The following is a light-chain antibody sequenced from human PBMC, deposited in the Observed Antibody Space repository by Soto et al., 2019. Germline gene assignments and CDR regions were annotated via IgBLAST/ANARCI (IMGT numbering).Light chain of an antibody. CDR2: SAS. V-gene: IGKV1-27*01. CDR3: QKYDSVPFI. J-gene: IGKJ4*01. CDR1: QAISNY. Sequence: DIQLTPSPSSLSASVGDRVTIPFRASQAISNYLAWYQQKPGKVPNLLIYSASTLQSGVPSRFSGTRSGSDFTLTISGLQPEDFATYYCQKYDSVPFIFGGGTKVDI.